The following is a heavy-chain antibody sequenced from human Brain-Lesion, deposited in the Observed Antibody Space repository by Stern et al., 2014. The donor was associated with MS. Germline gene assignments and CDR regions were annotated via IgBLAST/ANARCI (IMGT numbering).Heavy chain of an antibody. J-gene: IGHJ4*02. Sequence: ESGPALVKPTQSLTLTCTFSGFSLSTTGVGVTWIRQPPGTALAWLALVDWDDEKYYSTSLKTRLSIFKDTSKNQVVLTMTNMDPVDTATYYCARMRYSGDYFIDYWGQGTLVTVSS. CDR2: VDWDDEK. D-gene: IGHD5-12*01. V-gene: IGHV2-70*01. CDR3: ARMRYSGDYFIDY. CDR1: GFSLSTTGVG.